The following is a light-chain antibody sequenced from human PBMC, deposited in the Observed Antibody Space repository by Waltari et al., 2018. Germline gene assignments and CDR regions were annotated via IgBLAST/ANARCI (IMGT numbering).Light chain of an antibody. J-gene: IGKJ3*01. CDR3: QQYYGRVFT. CDR2: WAS. CDR1: QSVLHSSNNKNY. V-gene: IGKV4-1*01. Sequence: QSVLHSSNNKNYLAWYQQKPGQPPKLLIYWASTRESGVPDRFSGSGSGTDFTLTISSLQAEDVAVYYCQQYYGRVFTFGPGTKLDIK.